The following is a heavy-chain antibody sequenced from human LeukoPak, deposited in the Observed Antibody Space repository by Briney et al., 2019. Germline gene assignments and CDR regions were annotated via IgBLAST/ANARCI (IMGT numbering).Heavy chain of an antibody. Sequence: PSETLSLTCTVSGGSISTYYWSWIRQPPGMGLEWIGYVYYSGNTNYNPSLKSRLAISVDTSKNQFSLNLRSVTAADTAFYYSARGRSNYYERFFFVYWGQGTLVTVSS. D-gene: IGHD3-22*01. CDR3: ARGRSNYYERFFFVY. CDR2: VYYSGNT. J-gene: IGHJ4*02. V-gene: IGHV4-59*01. CDR1: GGSISTYY.